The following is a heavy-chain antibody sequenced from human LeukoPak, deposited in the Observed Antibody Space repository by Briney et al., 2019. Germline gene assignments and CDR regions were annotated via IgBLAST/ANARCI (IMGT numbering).Heavy chain of an antibody. CDR1: GFTFGDYA. Sequence: GGSLRLSCTASGFTFGDYAMSWFRQAPGKGLEWVGFIRSKAYGGTTEYAASVKGRFTISRDDSKSIAYLQMNSLRAEDTAVYYCARDSGAAAGRGMDVWGQGTTVIVSS. J-gene: IGHJ6*02. CDR2: IRSKAYGGTT. CDR3: ARDSGAAAGRGMDV. V-gene: IGHV3-49*03. D-gene: IGHD6-13*01.